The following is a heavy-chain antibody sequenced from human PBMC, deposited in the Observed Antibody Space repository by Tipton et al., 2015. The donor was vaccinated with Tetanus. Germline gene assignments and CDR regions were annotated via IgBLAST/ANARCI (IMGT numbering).Heavy chain of an antibody. Sequence: SLRLSCAASGFDFRNYDMHWVRQAPGKGLEWVSLIGFRGNTHYADSVKGRFTISRDNSRNSLYLQMSSLRDDDTAVYYCVRRWFGTQYYFGMDVWGQGTTVTVSS. CDR2: IGFRGNT. CDR3: VRRWFGTQYYFGMDV. V-gene: IGHV3-13*01. D-gene: IGHD2/OR15-2a*01. J-gene: IGHJ6*02. CDR1: GFDFRNYD.